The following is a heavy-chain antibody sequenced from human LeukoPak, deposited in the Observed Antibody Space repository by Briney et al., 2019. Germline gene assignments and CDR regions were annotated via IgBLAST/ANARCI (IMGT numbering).Heavy chain of an antibody. Sequence: GGSLRLSCAASGFTLSSYSMNWVRQALGKGLEWVSSISSSSSYIYYADSVKGRFTISRDNAKNSLYLQMNSLRAEDTAVYYCATTFYGDYDYWGQGTLDTVSS. CDR1: GFTLSSYS. J-gene: IGHJ4*02. D-gene: IGHD4-17*01. V-gene: IGHV3-21*01. CDR3: ATTFYGDYDY. CDR2: ISSSSSYI.